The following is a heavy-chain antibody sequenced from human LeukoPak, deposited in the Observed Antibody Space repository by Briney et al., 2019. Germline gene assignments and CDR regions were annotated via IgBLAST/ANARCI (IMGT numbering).Heavy chain of an antibody. Sequence: GGSLRLSCVASGFTFSSHWMHWIRQSPGKGLVWVSRISGDGSQTSYAESVEGRFTISRDNARDTLYLQLASLRVDDSAVYYCARPEQAVAATVWGQGTLVTVAS. CDR2: ISGDGSQT. V-gene: IGHV3-74*01. CDR3: ARPEQAVAATV. CDR1: GFTFSSHW. J-gene: IGHJ4*01. D-gene: IGHD6-19*01.